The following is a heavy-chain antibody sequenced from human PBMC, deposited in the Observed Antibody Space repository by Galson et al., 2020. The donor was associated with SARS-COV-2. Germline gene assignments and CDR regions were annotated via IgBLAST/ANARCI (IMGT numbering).Heavy chain of an antibody. CDR3: ARSYYDMLGRGSIDFDY. CDR1: GFSLSTSGMC. Sequence: SGPTLVKPTQTLTLTCTFSGFSLSTSGMCVSWIRQPPGKALEWLARIDWDDDKYYSTSLKTRLTISKDTSKNQVVLTMTNMDPVDTATYYCARSYYDMLGRGSIDFDYWGQGTLVTVSS. CDR2: IDWDDDK. J-gene: IGHJ4*02. V-gene: IGHV2-70*11. D-gene: IGHD3-9*01.